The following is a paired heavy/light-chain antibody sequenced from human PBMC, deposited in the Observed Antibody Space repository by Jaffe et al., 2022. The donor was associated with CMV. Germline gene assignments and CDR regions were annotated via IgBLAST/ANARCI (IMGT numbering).Heavy chain of an antibody. J-gene: IGHJ4*02. CDR1: GYTFSDYG. Sequence: QVQLVQSGTEVKRPGASVKVSCQASGYTFSDYGITWVRQAPGQGLEWMGWISPHNGKTNYAQKFQSTVTLTTDTSTKTAYMELRRLRSVDTAVYYCARGRSCTSSNCYREFGELDFWGRGSLVTVSS. D-gene: IGHD3-16*02. V-gene: IGHV1-18*04. CDR2: ISPHNGKT. CDR3: ARGRSCTSSNCYREFGELDF.
Light chain of an antibody. V-gene: IGLV1-40*01. CDR1: SSNIGAGYD. Sequence: QSVLTQPPSVSGAPGQRVTISCTGSSSNIGAGYDVHWYQQLPGAAPKLLIYGNSNRPSGVPDRFSGSKSGTSASLAITGLQAEDEADYYCQSYDNSLSGSWVFGGGTKLTVL. CDR2: GNS. J-gene: IGLJ3*02. CDR3: QSYDNSLSGSWV.